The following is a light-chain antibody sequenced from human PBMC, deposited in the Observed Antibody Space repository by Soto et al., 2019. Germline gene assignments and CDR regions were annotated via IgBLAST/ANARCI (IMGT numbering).Light chain of an antibody. V-gene: IGLV1-47*01. CDR1: SSNIGNFY. J-gene: IGLJ7*01. CDR2: KNN. Sequence: QSVLTQPPSASGTPGQRVTISCSGSSSNIGNFYVYWYKQLPGTAPKLLIYKNNQRPLGVPDRFSGSKSGPSASLAISGLRSEDEADYYCAAWDDSLSGPGVFGGGTQLTVL. CDR3: AAWDDSLSGPGV.